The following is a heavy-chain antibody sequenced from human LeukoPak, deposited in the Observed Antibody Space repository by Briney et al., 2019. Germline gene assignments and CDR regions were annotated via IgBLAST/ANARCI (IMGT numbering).Heavy chain of an antibody. Sequence: EASVKVSCKASGGTFSSYAISWVRQAPGQGLEWMGGIIPIFGTANYAQKFQGRVTITADKSTSTAYMELSSLRSEDTAVYYCARDGGYDILTGYGWFDPWGQGTLVTVSS. J-gene: IGHJ5*02. CDR3: ARDGGYDILTGYGWFDP. V-gene: IGHV1-69*06. D-gene: IGHD3-9*01. CDR1: GGTFSSYA. CDR2: IIPIFGTA.